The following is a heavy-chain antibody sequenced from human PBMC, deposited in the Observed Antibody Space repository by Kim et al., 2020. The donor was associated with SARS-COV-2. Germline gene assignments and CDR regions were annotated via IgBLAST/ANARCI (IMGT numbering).Heavy chain of an antibody. CDR3: EAYTDGVDI. J-gene: IGHJ6*02. D-gene: IGHD4-4*01. Sequence: GGSLRLSCVASGFNFNMYWMTWIRQAPGKGLEWVANIKPDGSEKNYLDSVRGRFTISRDNARNSMYLVMNSLRVEDRTLYYCEAYTDGVDIWGQGTRVNVSS. V-gene: IGHV3-7*01. CDR1: GFNFNMYW. CDR2: IKPDGSEK.